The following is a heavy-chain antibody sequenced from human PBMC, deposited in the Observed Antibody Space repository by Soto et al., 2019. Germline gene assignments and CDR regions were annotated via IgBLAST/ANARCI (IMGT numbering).Heavy chain of an antibody. CDR3: ARLGPLGITIDY. D-gene: IGHD1-20*01. J-gene: IGHJ4*02. Sequence: GESLKISCKGSGYTFTTYWIGWVRQMPGKGLEWMGIIYPGNSNIKYGPSFQGRVPISADKSVITAYLQWTSLESSDTGIYYCARLGPLGITIDYWGQGVLVTVSS. CDR2: IYPGNSNI. V-gene: IGHV5-51*01. CDR1: GYTFTTYW.